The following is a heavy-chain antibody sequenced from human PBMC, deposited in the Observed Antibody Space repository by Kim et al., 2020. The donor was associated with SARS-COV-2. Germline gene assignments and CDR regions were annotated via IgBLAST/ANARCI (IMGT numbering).Heavy chain of an antibody. CDR3: ARGTYEVPAANPYYYYYGMDV. CDR1: GGSFSGYY. D-gene: IGHD2-2*01. J-gene: IGHJ6*02. V-gene: IGHV4-34*01. CDR2: IYHSGST. Sequence: SETLSLTCAVYGGSFSGYYWSWIRQPPGKGLEWIGEIYHSGSTNYNPSLKSRVTISVDTSKNQFSLKLSSVTAADTAVYYCARGTYEVPAANPYYYYYGMDVWGQGTTVTVSS.